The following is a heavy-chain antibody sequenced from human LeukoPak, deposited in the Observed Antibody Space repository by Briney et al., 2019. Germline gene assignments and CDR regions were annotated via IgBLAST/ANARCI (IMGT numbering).Heavy chain of an antibody. CDR3: ARDRSRYGEGFAY. CDR1: GFTFSSSA. J-gene: IGHJ4*02. Sequence: GGSLRLSCTASGFTFSSSAMSWVRQAPGRRLEWVSGITDSGDTTYYADSVKGRFTVSRDNSKNTLYLQLNTLRAEDTAVYYCARDRSRYGEGFAYWGQGTLVTVSS. D-gene: IGHD4-17*01. CDR2: ITDSGDTT. V-gene: IGHV3-23*01.